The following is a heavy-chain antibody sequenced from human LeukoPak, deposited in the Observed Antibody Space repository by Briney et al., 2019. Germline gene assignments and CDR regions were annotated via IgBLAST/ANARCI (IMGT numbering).Heavy chain of an antibody. D-gene: IGHD6-13*01. CDR1: GYSISSGYY. V-gene: IGHV4-38-2*02. CDR3: ARGSRRSPMIAAGGGYYYYYMDV. Sequence: ASETLSLTCTVSGYSISSGYYWGWIRQPPGKGLEWIGSIYHSGSTNYNPSLKSRVTISVDTSKNQFSLKLSSVTAADTAVYYCARGSRRSPMIAAGGGYYYYYMDVWGKGATVTVSS. CDR2: IYHSGST. J-gene: IGHJ6*03.